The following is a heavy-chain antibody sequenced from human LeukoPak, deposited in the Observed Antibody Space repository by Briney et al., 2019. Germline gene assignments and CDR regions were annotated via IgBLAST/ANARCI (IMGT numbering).Heavy chain of an antibody. CDR2: IYHSGST. J-gene: IGHJ4*02. CDR3: ARGRIRHYYGSGSYLDY. CDR1: GYSISSGYY. V-gene: IGHV4-38-2*02. D-gene: IGHD3-10*01. Sequence: PSETLSLTCTVSGYSISSGYYWGWIRQPPGKGLEWIGSIYHSGSTYYNPSLKSRVTISVDTSKNQFSLKLSSVTAADTAVYYCARGRIRHYYGSGSYLDYWGQGTLVTASS.